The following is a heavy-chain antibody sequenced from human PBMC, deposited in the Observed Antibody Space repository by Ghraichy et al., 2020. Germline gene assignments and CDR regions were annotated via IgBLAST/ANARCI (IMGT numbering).Heavy chain of an antibody. CDR2: IIPIFGTA. CDR3: ACVGYCSGGSCYSDFDY. D-gene: IGHD2-15*01. V-gene: IGHV1-69*13. J-gene: IGHJ4*02. Sequence: SVKVSCKASGGTFSSYAISWVRQAPGQGLEWMGGIIPIFGTANYAQKFQGRVTITADESTSTAYMELSSLRSEDTAVYYCACVGYCSGGSCYSDFDYWGQGTLVTVSS. CDR1: GGTFSSYA.